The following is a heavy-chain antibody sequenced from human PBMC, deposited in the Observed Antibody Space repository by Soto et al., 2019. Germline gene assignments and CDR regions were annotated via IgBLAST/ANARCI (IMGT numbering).Heavy chain of an antibody. J-gene: IGHJ4*02. D-gene: IGHD3-10*01. CDR2: IWNDGNNR. CDR1: GFTFSSFG. CDR3: ARDRELGRTSPYFDF. Sequence: QVLLVESGGGVVQPGRSLRLSCAASGFTFSSFGVHWVRQAPGKGLEWVAVIWNDGNNRRYADSVRGRFTVSSDNSKNTVYLQMDSLRVEDTAMYYCARDRELGRTSPYFDFWGQGTLVTVSS. V-gene: IGHV3-33*01.